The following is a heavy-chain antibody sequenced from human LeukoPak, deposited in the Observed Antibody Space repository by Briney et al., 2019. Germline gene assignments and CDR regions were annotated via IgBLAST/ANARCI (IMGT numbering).Heavy chain of an antibody. D-gene: IGHD1-26*01. CDR1: GYTFTGYY. J-gene: IGHJ6*03. Sequence: ASVKVSCKASGYTFTGYYMHWVRQAPGQGLEWMGWISAYNGNTNYAQKLQGRVTMTTDTSTSTAYMELRSLRSDDTAVYYCARVGGTKDYMDVWGKGTTVTVSS. V-gene: IGHV1-18*04. CDR3: ARVGGTKDYMDV. CDR2: ISAYNGNT.